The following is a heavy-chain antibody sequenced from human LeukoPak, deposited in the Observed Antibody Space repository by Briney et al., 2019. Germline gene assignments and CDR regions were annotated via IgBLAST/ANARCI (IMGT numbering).Heavy chain of an antibody. CDR3: ARTLVATITVRHYYYYMDV. CDR2: IIPIFGTA. D-gene: IGHD5-24*01. Sequence: GASVKVSCKASGGTFSSYAISWVRQAPGQGLEWMGGIIPIFGTANYAQKFQGRVTITTDESTSTAYMELSSLRSEDTAVYYCARTLVATITVRHYYYYMDVWGEGTTVTVSS. V-gene: IGHV1-69*05. CDR1: GGTFSSYA. J-gene: IGHJ6*03.